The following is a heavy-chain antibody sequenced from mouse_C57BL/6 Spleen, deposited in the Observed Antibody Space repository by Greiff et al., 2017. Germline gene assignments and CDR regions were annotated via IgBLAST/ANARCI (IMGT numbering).Heavy chain of an antibody. V-gene: IGHV1-80*01. J-gene: IGHJ1*03. CDR3: ARSWTPYWCCDV. CDR2: IYPGDGDT. CDR1: GYAFSSYW. Sequence: QVQLKQSGAELVKPGASVKISCKASGYAFSSYWMNWVKQRPGKGLEWIGQIYPGDGDTNYNGKFKGKATLTADKSSSTAYMPRSSLTSEDSAVYFSARSWTPYWCCDVWGTGTTVTVSS.